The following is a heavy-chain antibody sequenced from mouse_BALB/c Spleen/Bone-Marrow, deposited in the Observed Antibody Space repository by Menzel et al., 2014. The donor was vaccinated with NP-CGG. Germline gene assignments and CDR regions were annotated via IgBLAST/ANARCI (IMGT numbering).Heavy chain of an antibody. CDR3: TRRSLYGTPDY. J-gene: IGHJ2*01. CDR2: INPSNGGT. V-gene: IGHV1S81*02. CDR1: GYTFTSYY. D-gene: IGHD2-10*02. Sequence: VQLQESGAELVKPGASVKLPCKASGYTFTSYYMYWVKQRPGQGLEWIGEINPSNGGTNFNEKFKSKATLTVDKSSSTAYMQLSSLTSEDSAVYYCTRRSLYGTPDYWGQGTTLTVSS.